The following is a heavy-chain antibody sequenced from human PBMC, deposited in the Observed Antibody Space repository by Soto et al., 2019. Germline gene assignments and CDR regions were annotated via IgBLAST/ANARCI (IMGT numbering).Heavy chain of an antibody. Sequence: QVQLVQSGDEVKKPGASVKVSCKASGYIFVNYGIAWVRQAPGQGLEWMGWISPYTGNTHSATKVQGRLTMTTDTYMSTAYMDLGSLTSDDTAVYYCVMVDNYVTPTPQDVWGQGTTVTVSS. D-gene: IGHD3-16*01. V-gene: IGHV1-18*01. CDR1: GYIFVNYG. J-gene: IGHJ6*02. CDR2: ISPYTGNT. CDR3: VMVDNYVTPTPQDV.